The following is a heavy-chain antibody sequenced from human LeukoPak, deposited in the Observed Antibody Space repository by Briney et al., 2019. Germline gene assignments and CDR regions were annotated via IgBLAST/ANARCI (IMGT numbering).Heavy chain of an antibody. CDR2: IYYSGST. D-gene: IGHD6-19*01. Sequence: SETLSLTCTVSGGSISSSSYYWGWIRQPPGKGPEWIGSIYYSGSTNYNPSRKSRVTISLDTSKNQFSLKLRSVTAADTAVYYCASVRGYSSGWYASGFDPWGQGTLVTVSS. V-gene: IGHV4-39*07. CDR1: GGSISSSSYY. CDR3: ASVRGYSSGWYASGFDP. J-gene: IGHJ5*02.